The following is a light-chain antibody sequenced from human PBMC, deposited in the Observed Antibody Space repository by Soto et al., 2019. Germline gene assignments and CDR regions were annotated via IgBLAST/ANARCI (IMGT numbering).Light chain of an antibody. CDR3: QQYNNWPPIT. Sequence: EMVMTQSPATLSVSPGERATLSCRASQSVSSNLAWYQQKPGQAPRLLIYDAATRATGVPPRFSGSGSGTEFTLTISSLQSEDFAVYYCQQYNNWPPITFGQGTRLEI. CDR2: DAA. CDR1: QSVSSN. J-gene: IGKJ5*01. V-gene: IGKV3-15*01.